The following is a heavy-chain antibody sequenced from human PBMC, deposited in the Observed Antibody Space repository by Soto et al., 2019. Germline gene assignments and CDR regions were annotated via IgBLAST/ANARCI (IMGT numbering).Heavy chain of an antibody. J-gene: IGHJ4*02. D-gene: IGHD3-10*01. CDR3: ARADYATGSYYPDY. Sequence: QVQLQESGPGLVKPSQTLSLTCTVSGGSVRRGNYYWSWIRQFPGKGLEWIGYISNSGRTHYNPSLMSRITILVDTSKTQFFLALRSVTAADTALYYCARADYATGSYYPDYWGQGTLVTVSS. CDR2: ISNSGRT. CDR1: GGSVRRGNYY. V-gene: IGHV4-31*03.